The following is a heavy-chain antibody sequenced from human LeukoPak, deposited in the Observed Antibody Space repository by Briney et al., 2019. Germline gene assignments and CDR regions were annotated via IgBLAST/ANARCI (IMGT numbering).Heavy chain of an antibody. D-gene: IGHD5-12*01. CDR3: VRVRTGNTGSPEYFED. CDR2: LFYSGYT. CDR1: GGSISSYY. J-gene: IGHJ1*01. Sequence: SETLSLTCSVSGGSISSYYWSWVRQPPGKGLEWIGDLFYSGYTNSNPSLRSRVTILADTSKNQFSLRLNSVSAADTAVYFCVRVRTGNTGSPEYFEDWGQGTLVTVSS. V-gene: IGHV4-59*01.